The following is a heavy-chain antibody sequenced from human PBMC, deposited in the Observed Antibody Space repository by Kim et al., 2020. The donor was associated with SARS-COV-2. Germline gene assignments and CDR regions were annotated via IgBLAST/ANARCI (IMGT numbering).Heavy chain of an antibody. Sequence: GGSLRLSCAASGFTVSSNYMSWVRQAPGKGLEWVSVIYSGGSTYYADSVKGRFTISRDNSKNTLYLQMNSLRAEDTAVYYCASQSIPAAMSPPQDYWGQGTLVTVSS. CDR2: IYSGGST. D-gene: IGHD2-2*01. J-gene: IGHJ4*02. CDR3: ASQSIPAAMSPPQDY. CDR1: GFTVSSNY. V-gene: IGHV3-53*01.